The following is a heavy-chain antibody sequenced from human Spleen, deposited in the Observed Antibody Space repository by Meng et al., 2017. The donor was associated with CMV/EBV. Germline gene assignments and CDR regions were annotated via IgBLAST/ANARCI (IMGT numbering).Heavy chain of an antibody. Sequence: SVKVSCKASGYTFTSYDINWVRQAPGQGLEWMGGIIPILGIANYAQKFQGRVTITADKSTSTAYMELSSLRSEDTAVYYCAREELGVVPAAVAYYYGMDVWGQGTTVTVSS. V-gene: IGHV1-69*10. CDR2: IIPILGIA. J-gene: IGHJ6*02. CDR3: AREELGVVPAAVAYYYGMDV. CDR1: GYTFTSYD. D-gene: IGHD2-2*01.